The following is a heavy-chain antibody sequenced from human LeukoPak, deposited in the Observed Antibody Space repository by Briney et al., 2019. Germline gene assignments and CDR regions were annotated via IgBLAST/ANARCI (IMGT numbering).Heavy chain of an antibody. CDR3: ARGQVLDARGYNWFDP. CDR1: GWSFNDYY. CDR2: INARGDT. J-gene: IGHJ5*02. V-gene: IGHV4-34*01. Sequence: PSETLSLTCAVYGWSFNDYYWNWIRQPPGKGLEWIGEINARGDTSYNPSLKSRVTISVDTSKKQFSLRLTSMIAADTALYYCARGQVLDARGYNWFDPWGQGTLVTVSS. D-gene: IGHD2-2*01.